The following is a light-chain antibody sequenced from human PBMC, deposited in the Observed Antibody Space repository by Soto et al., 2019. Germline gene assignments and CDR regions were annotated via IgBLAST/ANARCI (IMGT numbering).Light chain of an antibody. CDR3: RQYNTWPPVT. Sequence: IVVTKFAAVLALSPGERATPSCRASQRVSSSYLAWYQQKPRQAPRLLIYGASTRATGIPARFSGSGSGTEFTLTTSSLQSEDFLVYYCRQYNTWPPVTFGQGTKVDI. CDR2: GAS. V-gene: IGKV3-15*01. J-gene: IGKJ1*01. CDR1: QRVSSSY.